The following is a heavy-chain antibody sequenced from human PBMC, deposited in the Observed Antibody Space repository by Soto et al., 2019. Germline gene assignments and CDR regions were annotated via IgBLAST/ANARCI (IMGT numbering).Heavy chain of an antibody. CDR2: IYHSGST. CDR3: AAGGGLPRYY. CDR1: GGSISSGGYS. J-gene: IGHJ4*02. V-gene: IGHV4-30-2*01. D-gene: IGHD5-12*01. Sequence: QLQLQESGSGLVKPSQTLSLTCAVSGGSISSGGYSWSWIRQPPGKGLEWIGYIYHSGSTSYNPSLKSRVTISLARSKNQFSLKLSSVTAADTAVYYCAAGGGLPRYYWGQGTLVTVSS.